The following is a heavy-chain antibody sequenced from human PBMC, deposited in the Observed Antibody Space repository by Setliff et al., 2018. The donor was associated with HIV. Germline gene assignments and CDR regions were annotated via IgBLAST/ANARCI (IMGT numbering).Heavy chain of an antibody. Sequence: SETLSLTCTVSGGSISSGSDYWTWIRQPPGKGLEWIAYISYNGDTNSSPSLKNRVTISVDMSKNQFSLRLGSVTAADTAIYYCAREVSVAGTLYYGMDVWGQGTTVTVS. J-gene: IGHJ6*02. CDR1: GGSISSGSDY. CDR2: ISYNGDT. CDR3: AREVSVAGTLYYGMDV. D-gene: IGHD6-19*01. V-gene: IGHV4-61*01.